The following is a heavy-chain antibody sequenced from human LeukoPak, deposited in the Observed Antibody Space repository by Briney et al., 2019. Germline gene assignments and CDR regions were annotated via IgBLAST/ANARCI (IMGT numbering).Heavy chain of an antibody. J-gene: IGHJ4*02. V-gene: IGHV4-34*01. D-gene: IGHD3-10*01. Sequence: SETLSPTCAVYGGSFSGYYWSWIRQPPGKGLKWIGEINHSGSTNYNPSLKSRVTISVDTSKNQFSLKLSSVTAADTAVYYCARGTYYYGSGSYFRDYWGQGTLVTVSS. CDR3: ARGTYYYGSGSYFRDY. CDR1: GGSFSGYY. CDR2: INHSGST.